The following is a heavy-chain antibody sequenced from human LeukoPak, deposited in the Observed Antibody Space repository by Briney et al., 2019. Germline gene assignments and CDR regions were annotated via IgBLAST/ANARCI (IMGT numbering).Heavy chain of an antibody. Sequence: PGGSLRLSCAASGFTFSSYAMDWVRRAPGKGLEYVSAISSNGGSTYYANSVKGRFTISRDNSKNTLYLQMGSLRAEDMAVYYCARPMMATITNDAFDIWGQGTMVTVSS. V-gene: IGHV3-64*01. CDR1: GFTFSSYA. J-gene: IGHJ3*02. CDR2: ISSNGGST. CDR3: ARPMMATITNDAFDI. D-gene: IGHD5-24*01.